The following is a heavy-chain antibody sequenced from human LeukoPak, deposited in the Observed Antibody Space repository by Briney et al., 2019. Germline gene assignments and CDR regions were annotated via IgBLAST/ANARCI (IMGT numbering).Heavy chain of an antibody. D-gene: IGHD3-16*01. J-gene: IGHJ1*01. CDR1: GFTFSRHG. CDR2: ISPSGGIT. Sequence: PGGSLRLSCAASGFTFSRHGMNWVRQAPGKGVEGVSGISPSGGITYYTDSVKGRFTISRDNSKNTVSLQMNSLRGDDTAVYYCAKDDAWGRYKDWGQGTLVTVSS. CDR3: AKDDAWGRYKD. V-gene: IGHV3-23*01.